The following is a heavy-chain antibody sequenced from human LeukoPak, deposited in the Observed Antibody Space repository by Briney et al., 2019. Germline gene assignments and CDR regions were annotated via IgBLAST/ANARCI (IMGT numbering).Heavy chain of an antibody. J-gene: IGHJ5*02. CDR2: IYYSGST. V-gene: IGHV4-39*01. D-gene: IGHD7-27*01. Sequence: PSETLSLTCTVSGGSISSSSYYWGWIRQPPGKGLEWIGSIYYSGSTYYNSSLKSRVTISVDTSKNQFSLKLSSVTAADTAVYYCARLRLGTINWFDPWGQGTLVTVSS. CDR3: ARLRLGTINWFDP. CDR1: GGSISSSSYY.